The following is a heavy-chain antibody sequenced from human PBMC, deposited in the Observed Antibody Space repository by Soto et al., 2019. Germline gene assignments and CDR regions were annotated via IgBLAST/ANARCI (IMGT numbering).Heavy chain of an antibody. J-gene: IGHJ6*04. CDR3: ERGNYGVDL. CDR1: GFTFSDRY. Sequence: QVQLVESGGGLVKPGGSLRLSCAASGFTFSDRYMSWIRQAPGKGLEWVSYIHTRGTTIYYADPVKGRFTISRDHAKKSLYLQMTGLSGEDLALYYCERGNYGVDLWGKGPTITVSS. V-gene: IGHV3-11*01. CDR2: IHTRGTTI.